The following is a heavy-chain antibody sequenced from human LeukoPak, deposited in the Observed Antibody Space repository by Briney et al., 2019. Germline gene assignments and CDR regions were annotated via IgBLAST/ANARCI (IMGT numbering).Heavy chain of an antibody. CDR2: INHSGST. Sequence: PSETLSLTCAVYGGSFSGYYWSWIRQPPGKGLEWIGEINHSGSTNYNPSLKSRVTISVDTSKNQFSLKLSSVTAADTAVYYCARGRAGISDAFDIWGQGTMVTVSS. CDR3: ARGRAGISDAFDI. V-gene: IGHV4-34*01. J-gene: IGHJ3*02. CDR1: GGSFSGYY. D-gene: IGHD3-10*01.